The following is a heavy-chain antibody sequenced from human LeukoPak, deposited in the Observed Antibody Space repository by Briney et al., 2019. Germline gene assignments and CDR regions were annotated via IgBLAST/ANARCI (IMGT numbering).Heavy chain of an antibody. CDR3: AKAHSPYYDFWSAAAAFDY. CDR2: IWYDGSNK. J-gene: IGHJ4*02. Sequence: PGRSLRLSCAAPGFTFSSYGMHWVRQAPGKGLEWVAVIWYDGSNKYYADSVKGRFTISRDNSKNTLYLQMNSLRAEDTAVYYCAKAHSPYYDFWSAAAAFDYWGQGTLVTVSS. V-gene: IGHV3-33*06. CDR1: GFTFSSYG. D-gene: IGHD3-3*01.